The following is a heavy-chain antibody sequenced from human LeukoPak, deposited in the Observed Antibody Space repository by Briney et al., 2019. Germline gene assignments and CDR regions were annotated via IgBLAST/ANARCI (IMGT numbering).Heavy chain of an antibody. V-gene: IGHV5-51*01. J-gene: IGHJ4*02. Sequence: GESLKISCKGSGYSFTSYWIGWVRQMPGKGLEWMGIIYPGDSDTRYSPSFQGQVTISADKSISTAYLQWSSLKASDTAMYYCARRKCSGGSCRWATQTDYWGQGTLVTVSS. CDR3: ARRKCSGGSCRWATQTDY. CDR1: GYSFTSYW. CDR2: IYPGDSDT. D-gene: IGHD2-15*01.